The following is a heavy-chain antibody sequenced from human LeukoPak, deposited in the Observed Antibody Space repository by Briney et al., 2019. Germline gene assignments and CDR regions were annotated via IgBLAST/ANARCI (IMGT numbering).Heavy chain of an antibody. CDR3: ARGLYYGSGQYFFDY. Sequence: GGSLRLSCAASGFTFSTYYMHWVRQAPGKGLEYVSAISPSGDSTYYTNSVKGRFTISRDNSKNKLFLQMGSLTAEDMAVYYCARGLYYGSGQYFFDYWGQGTLVTVSS. CDR1: GFTFSTYY. D-gene: IGHD3-10*01. V-gene: IGHV3-64*01. CDR2: ISPSGDST. J-gene: IGHJ4*02.